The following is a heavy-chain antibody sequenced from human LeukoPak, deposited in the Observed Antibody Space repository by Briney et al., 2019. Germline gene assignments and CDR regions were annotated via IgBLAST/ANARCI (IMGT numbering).Heavy chain of an antibody. CDR3: ARVGYYDILTGYPHAFDI. V-gene: IGHV4-31*03. D-gene: IGHD3-9*01. CDR1: GGSISSGGYY. CDR2: IYYSGSI. Sequence: PSETLSLTCTVSGGSISSGGYYWSWIRQHPGKGLEWIGYIYYSGSIYYNPSLKSRVTISVDTSKNQFSLKLSSVTAADTAVYYCARVGYYDILTGYPHAFDIWGQGTMVTVSS. J-gene: IGHJ3*02.